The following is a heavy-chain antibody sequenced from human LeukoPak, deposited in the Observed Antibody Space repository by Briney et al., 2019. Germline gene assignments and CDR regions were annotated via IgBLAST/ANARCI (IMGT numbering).Heavy chain of an antibody. Sequence: GGSLRLSCATSGFAFSTQGMHWVRQAPGKGLEWVAVISYDGSNKYYADSVKGRFTISRDNSKNTLYLQMNSLRAEDTAVYYCAKDAPGALDYWGQGTLVTVSS. CDR3: AKDAPGALDY. J-gene: IGHJ4*02. CDR2: ISYDGSNK. D-gene: IGHD3-10*01. V-gene: IGHV3-30*18. CDR1: GFAFSTQG.